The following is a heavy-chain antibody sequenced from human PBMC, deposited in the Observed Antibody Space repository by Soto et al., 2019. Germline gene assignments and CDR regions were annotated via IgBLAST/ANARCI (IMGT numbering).Heavy chain of an antibody. V-gene: IGHV4-59*01. CDR3: ARDNGYSYGYTLDH. CDR1: GGSISSYY. Sequence: QVQLQESGPGLVKPSETLSLTCTVSGGSISSYYWSWIRQPPGKGLEWIGYIYYSGSTNCNPSLKSRVTISVDTSKNQFSLKLSSVTAADTAVYYCARDNGYSYGYTLDHWGQGTLVTVSS. J-gene: IGHJ4*02. D-gene: IGHD5-18*01. CDR2: IYYSGST.